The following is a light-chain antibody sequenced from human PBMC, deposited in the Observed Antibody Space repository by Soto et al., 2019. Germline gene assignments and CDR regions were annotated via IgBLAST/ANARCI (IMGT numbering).Light chain of an antibody. J-gene: IGKJ1*01. CDR3: QQYNSWPGT. CDR1: QSGSSY. CDR2: DAS. V-gene: IGKV3D-15*01. Sequence: GITQSPAVPHLPRAERATPSYRASQSGSSYLAWYQQKPGQAPRLLIYDASTRATGIPVRFSGSGSGTDFSLTISSLESGDFAVHYCQQYNSWPGTFGQGTKVDIK.